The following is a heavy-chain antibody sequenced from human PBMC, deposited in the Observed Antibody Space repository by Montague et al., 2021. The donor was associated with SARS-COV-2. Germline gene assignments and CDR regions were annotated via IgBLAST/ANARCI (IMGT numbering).Heavy chain of an antibody. CDR2: INHSGST. J-gene: IGHJ4*02. CDR1: GGSFSGYY. CDR3: ARGSRQWLVRPPHYYYFDY. V-gene: IGHV4-34*01. Sequence: SETLSLTCAVYGGSFSGYYWSWIRQPPGKGLEWIGEINHSGSTNYNPSXXSRVTIPVDTSKNQFSLKLSSVTAADTAVYYCARGSRQWLVRPPHYYYFDYWGQGTLVTVSS. D-gene: IGHD6-19*01.